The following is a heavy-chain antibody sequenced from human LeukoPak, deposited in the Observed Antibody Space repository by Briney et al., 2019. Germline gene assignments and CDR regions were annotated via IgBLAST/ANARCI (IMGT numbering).Heavy chain of an antibody. Sequence: PSETLSLTCTVSGGSISSHYWSWIRQPPGKGLEWIGSIYHSGSTYYNPSLKSRVTISVDTSKNQFSLKLSSVTAADTAVYYCARAEPVYHIVVVPAANDYWGQGTLVTVSS. CDR3: ARAEPVYHIVVVPAANDY. D-gene: IGHD2-2*01. CDR2: IYHSGST. CDR1: GGSISSHY. V-gene: IGHV4-38-2*02. J-gene: IGHJ4*02.